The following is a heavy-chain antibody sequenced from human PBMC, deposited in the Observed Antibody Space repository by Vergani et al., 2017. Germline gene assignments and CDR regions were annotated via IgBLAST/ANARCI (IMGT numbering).Heavy chain of an antibody. CDR2: INHSGST. J-gene: IGHJ4*02. CDR3: ARVRDYYGSGIFDY. Sequence: QVQLQQWGAGLLKPSETLSLTCAVYGGSFSGYYWSWIRQPPGKGLEWIGEINHSGSTNYNPSLKSRVTISVDTSKNQFSLKLSSVTAADTAVYFCARVRDYYGSGIFDYWGQGTLVTVSS. D-gene: IGHD3-10*01. CDR1: GGSFSGYY. V-gene: IGHV4-34*01.